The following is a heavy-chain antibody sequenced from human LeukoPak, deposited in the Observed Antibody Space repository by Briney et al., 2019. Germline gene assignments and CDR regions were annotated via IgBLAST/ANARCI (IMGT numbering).Heavy chain of an antibody. CDR1: GFTFSSYG. CDR3: AREGVAATTGWFDP. V-gene: IGHV3-33*01. CDR2: IWYDGSNK. Sequence: PGGSLRLSCAASGFTFSSYGMHWVRQAPGKGLEWVAVIWYDGSNKYYADSVKGRFTISRDNSKNTLYLQMNSLRAEDTAVYYCAREGVAATTGWFDPWGQGTLVTVSS. J-gene: IGHJ5*02. D-gene: IGHD2-15*01.